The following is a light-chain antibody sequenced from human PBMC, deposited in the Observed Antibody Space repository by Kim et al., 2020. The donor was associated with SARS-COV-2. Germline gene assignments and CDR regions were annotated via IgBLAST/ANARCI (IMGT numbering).Light chain of an antibody. V-gene: IGLV2-11*01. J-gene: IGLJ3*02. CDR3: CSYAGSYWV. CDR2: DVS. Sequence: PGQSVPISCTGTSSDVGGYNYVSWYQQHPGKAPKLMIYDVSKRPSGVPDRFSGSKSGNTASLTISGLQAEDEADYYCCSYAGSYWVFGGGTQLTVL. CDR1: SSDVGGYNY.